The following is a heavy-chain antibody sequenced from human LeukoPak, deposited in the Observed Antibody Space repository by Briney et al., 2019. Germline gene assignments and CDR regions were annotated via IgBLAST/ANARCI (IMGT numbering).Heavy chain of an antibody. D-gene: IGHD6-6*01. J-gene: IGHJ4*02. CDR3: ATQPEYSSSPLDY. CDR2: IYYSGST. Sequence: SETLSLTCTVSGGSISSYYWSWIRQPPGKGLEWVGYIYYSGSTNYNPSLKSRVTISVDTSKNQFSLKLSSVTAADTAVYYCATQPEYSSSPLDYWGQGTLVTVSS. V-gene: IGHV4-59*08. CDR1: GGSISSYY.